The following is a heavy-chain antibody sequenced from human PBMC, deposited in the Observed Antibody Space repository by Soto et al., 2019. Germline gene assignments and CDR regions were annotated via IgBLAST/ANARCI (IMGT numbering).Heavy chain of an antibody. V-gene: IGHV4-30-2*01. J-gene: IGHJ3*02. D-gene: IGHD3-3*01. Sequence: SETLSLTCAVSGGSISSGGYSWSWIRQPPGKGLEWIGYIYHSGSTYYNPSLKSRVTISVDRSKNQFSLKLSSVTAADTAVYYCPSSRGHYDFLMGYLPLDVFDIWGKGTMVPV. CDR2: IYHSGST. CDR3: PSSRGHYDFLMGYLPLDVFDI. CDR1: GGSISSGGYS.